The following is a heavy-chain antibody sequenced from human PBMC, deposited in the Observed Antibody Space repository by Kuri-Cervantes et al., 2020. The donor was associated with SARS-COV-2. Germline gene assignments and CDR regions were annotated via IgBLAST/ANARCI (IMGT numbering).Heavy chain of an antibody. V-gene: IGHV1-2*02. CDR2: MNPNSGGT. CDR1: GYTFTSYD. J-gene: IGHJ4*02. Sequence: ASVKVSCKASGYTFTSYDINWVRQATGQGLEWMGWMNPNSGGTNYAQKFQGRVTMTRDTSISTAYMELSRLRSDDTAVYYCARDQGYSSSPATDYWGQGTLVTVSS. CDR3: ARDQGYSSSPATDY. D-gene: IGHD6-6*01.